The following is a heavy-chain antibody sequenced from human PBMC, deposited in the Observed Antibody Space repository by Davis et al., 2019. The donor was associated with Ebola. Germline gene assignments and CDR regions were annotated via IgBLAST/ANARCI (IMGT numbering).Heavy chain of an antibody. CDR1: VITFSSYA. CDR3: ARDYLIRGYSYGYLPYDL. J-gene: IGHJ2*01. Sequence: GSLRLSCTDSVITFSSYAMTWVRQPPGKGLEWIGYIYYSGSPNYHPSLKSRVTISVDKSKNQFSLKLSSVTAADTAVYYCARDYLIRGYSYGYLPYDLWGRGTLVTVSS. D-gene: IGHD5-18*01. V-gene: IGHV4-59*12. CDR2: IYYSGSP.